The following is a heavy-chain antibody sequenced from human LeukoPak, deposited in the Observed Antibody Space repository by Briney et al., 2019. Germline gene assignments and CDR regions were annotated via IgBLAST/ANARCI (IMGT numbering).Heavy chain of an antibody. CDR1: GGSFSGYY. J-gene: IGHJ4*02. V-gene: IGHV4-34*01. Sequence: SETLSLTCAVYGGSFSGYYWSWIRQPPGKGLEWIGEINHSGSTNYNPSLKSRVTISVDTSKNQFSPKLSSVTAADTAVYYCARDTYYYDSSGQTRAVDYWGQGTLVTVSS. CDR3: ARDTYYYDSSGQTRAVDY. CDR2: INHSGST. D-gene: IGHD3-22*01.